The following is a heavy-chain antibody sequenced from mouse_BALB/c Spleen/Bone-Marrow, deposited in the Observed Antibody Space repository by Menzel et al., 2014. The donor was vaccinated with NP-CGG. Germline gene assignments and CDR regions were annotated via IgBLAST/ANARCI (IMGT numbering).Heavy chain of an antibody. CDR3: ARSGGNYVAWFVY. D-gene: IGHD2-1*01. CDR2: IDPSDSET. CDR1: GYTFTRYW. Sequence: VQLQQSGAEVVKPGAPVKLSCKASGYTFTRYWMHRVRQRPGRGLEWIGKIDPSDSETHYNHEFKDKATLTVDKSSSTAYIQLSSLTSEDSAVYFCARSGGNYVAWFVYWGQGTLVTVSP. V-gene: IGHV1-69*02. J-gene: IGHJ3*01.